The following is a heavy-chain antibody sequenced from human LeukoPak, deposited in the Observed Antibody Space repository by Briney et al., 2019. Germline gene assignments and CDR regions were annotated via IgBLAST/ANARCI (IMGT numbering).Heavy chain of an antibody. J-gene: IGHJ4*02. CDR2: ISYDGSNK. V-gene: IGHV3-30-3*01. CDR1: GFTFSSYA. D-gene: IGHD2-2*01. Sequence: HPGGSLRLSCAASGFTFSSYAMHWVRQAPGKGLEWVAVISYDGSNKYYADSVKGRFTISRDNSKNTLYLQMNSLRAEDTAVYYCARHIVVVPAAYDYWGQGTLVTVSS. CDR3: ARHIVVVPAAYDY.